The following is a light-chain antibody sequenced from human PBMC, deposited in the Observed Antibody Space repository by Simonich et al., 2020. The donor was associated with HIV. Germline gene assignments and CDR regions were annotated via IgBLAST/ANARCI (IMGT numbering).Light chain of an antibody. J-gene: IGLJ2*01. CDR1: NSDVGGYNY. V-gene: IGLV2-14*01. CDR2: DVS. CDR3: SSYTSSSTLV. Sequence: QSALTQPPSASGSPGQSATISGTGTNSDVGGYNYVSWYQQHPGKAPNLMFYDVSNRPSGVSNRFSSSKSGNTASLTISGLQAEDEADYYCSSYTSSSTLVFGGGTKLTVL.